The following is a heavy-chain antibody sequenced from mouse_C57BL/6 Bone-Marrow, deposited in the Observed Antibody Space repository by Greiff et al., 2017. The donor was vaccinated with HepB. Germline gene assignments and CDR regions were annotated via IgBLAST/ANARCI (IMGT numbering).Heavy chain of an antibody. Sequence: QVQLKQPGAELVMPGASVKLSCKASGYTFTSYWMHWVKQRPGQGLEWIGEIDPSDSYTNYNQKFKGKSTLTVDKSSSTAYMQLSSLTSEDSAVYYCARYYYDGYHGAMDYWGQGTSVTVSS. V-gene: IGHV1-69*01. J-gene: IGHJ4*01. CDR1: GYTFTSYW. D-gene: IGHD2-3*01. CDR2: IDPSDSYT. CDR3: ARYYYDGYHGAMDY.